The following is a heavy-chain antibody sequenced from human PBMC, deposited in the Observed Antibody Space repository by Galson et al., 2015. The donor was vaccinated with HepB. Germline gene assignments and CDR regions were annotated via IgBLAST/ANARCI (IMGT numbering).Heavy chain of an antibody. V-gene: IGHV3-11*06. CDR1: GFTFSDYY. CDR2: ISSSSSYT. D-gene: IGHD1-26*01. Sequence: SLRLSCAASGFTFSDYYMSWIRQAPGKGLEWVSYISSSSSYTNYADSVKGRFTISRDNAKNSLYLQMNSLRAEDTAVYYCARRGPGGSWELRAFDIWGQGTMVTVSS. J-gene: IGHJ3*02. CDR3: ARRGPGGSWELRAFDI.